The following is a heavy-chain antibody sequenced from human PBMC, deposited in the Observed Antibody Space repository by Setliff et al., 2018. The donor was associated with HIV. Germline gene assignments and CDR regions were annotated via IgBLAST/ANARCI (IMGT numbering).Heavy chain of an antibody. D-gene: IGHD3-16*01. CDR3: ARERIVTTRQGFFDL. Sequence: PSETLSLTCAVSGDSFSSATHFWSWVRQRTGKGLEWLGYIFSTGDTDYNPSLKGRLTISLDTSDNHLYLRLNSVTAADTAVYYCARERIVTTRQGFFDLWGQGMLVTVSS. J-gene: IGHJ4*02. CDR2: IFSTGDT. CDR1: GDSFSSATHF. V-gene: IGHV4-31*11.